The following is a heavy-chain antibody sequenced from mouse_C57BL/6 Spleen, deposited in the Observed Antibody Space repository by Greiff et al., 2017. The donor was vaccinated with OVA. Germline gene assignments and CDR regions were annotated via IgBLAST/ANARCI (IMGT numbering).Heavy chain of an antibody. J-gene: IGHJ4*01. D-gene: IGHD2-1*01. CDR2: IYPGSGST. CDR3: ARDPLLPGDCAMDD. Sequence: VQLQQPGAELVKPGASVKMSCKASGYTFTSYWMTWVKQRPGQGLEWIGDIYPGSGSTNYNEKFKSKATLTVDTSSSTAYMQLSSLTSEDSAVYYCARDPLLPGDCAMDDWGQGTSVTVSS. CDR1: GYTFTSYW. V-gene: IGHV1-55*01.